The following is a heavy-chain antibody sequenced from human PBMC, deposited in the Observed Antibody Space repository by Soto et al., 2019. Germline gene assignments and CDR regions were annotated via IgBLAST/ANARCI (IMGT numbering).Heavy chain of an antibody. J-gene: IGHJ6*03. D-gene: IGHD5-18*01. V-gene: IGHV4-31*03. Sequence: QVQLQESGPGLVKPSQTLSLTCTVSGGSISSGGYYWSWIRQHPGKGLEWIGYIYYSGSTYYNPSLKSRVTISVDTSKNQFSLKLSSVTAADTAVYYCARTAMVFSYYYYMDVWGKGTTVTVSS. CDR3: ARTAMVFSYYYYMDV. CDR1: GGSISSGGYY. CDR2: IYYSGST.